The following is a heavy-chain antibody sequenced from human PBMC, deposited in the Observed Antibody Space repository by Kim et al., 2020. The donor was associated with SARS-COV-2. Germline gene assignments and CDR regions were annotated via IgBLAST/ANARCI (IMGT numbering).Heavy chain of an antibody. J-gene: IGHJ6*02. CDR2: IWYDGSNK. D-gene: IGHD2-2*01. CDR3: ARDNYLFDIVVVPAAMYYYYYGMDV. V-gene: IGHV3-33*01. Sequence: GGSLRLSCAASGFTFSSYGMHWVRQAPGKGLEWVAVIWYDGSNKYYADSVKGRFTISRDNSKNTLYLQMNSLRAEDTAVYYCARDNYLFDIVVVPAAMYYYYYGMDVWGQGTTVTVSS. CDR1: GFTFSSYG.